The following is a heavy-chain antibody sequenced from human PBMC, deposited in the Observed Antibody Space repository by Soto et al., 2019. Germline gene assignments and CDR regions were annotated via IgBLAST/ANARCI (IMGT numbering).Heavy chain of an antibody. CDR3: ARDARGYSSGWYY. J-gene: IGHJ4*02. D-gene: IGHD6-19*01. Sequence: QVQLQESGPGLVKPSETLSLTCTVSGGSISSYYWSWIRQPPGKGLEWIGYIYYSGSTNYNPSLKSRVTISVETSKNQFSLKLSSVTAADTAVYYCARDARGYSSGWYYWGQGTLVTVSS. V-gene: IGHV4-59*01. CDR1: GGSISSYY. CDR2: IYYSGST.